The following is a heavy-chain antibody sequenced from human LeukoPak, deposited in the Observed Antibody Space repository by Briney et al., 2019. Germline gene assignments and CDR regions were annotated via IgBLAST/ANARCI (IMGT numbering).Heavy chain of an antibody. CDR1: GYSFTSYW. Sequence: GESLKISCKGSGYSFTSYWIGWVRQMPGKGLEWMGIIYPGDSDTRYSPSFQGQVTISADKSISTAYLQWSSLKASDTAMYYCARHENADYYYGSGHPDAFDIWGQGTMVTVSS. J-gene: IGHJ3*02. D-gene: IGHD3-10*01. V-gene: IGHV5-51*01. CDR3: ARHENADYYYGSGHPDAFDI. CDR2: IYPGDSDT.